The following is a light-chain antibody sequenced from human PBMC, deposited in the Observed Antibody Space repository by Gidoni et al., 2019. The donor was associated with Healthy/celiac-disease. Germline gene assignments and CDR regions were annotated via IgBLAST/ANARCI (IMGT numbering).Light chain of an antibody. CDR1: QSVSSY. CDR2: AAP. Sequence: EIVLTQSPATLSLSPGARATLSCRASQSVSSYLAWSQQKPGQAPRLLIYAAPNRATGIPARFSGSVSGTYFTLTISSLEPEDFAVYYCQQRSNWPLIFGGGTKVEIK. V-gene: IGKV3-11*01. J-gene: IGKJ4*01. CDR3: QQRSNWPLI.